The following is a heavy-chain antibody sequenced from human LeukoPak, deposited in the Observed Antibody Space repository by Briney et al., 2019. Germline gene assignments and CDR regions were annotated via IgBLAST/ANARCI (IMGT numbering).Heavy chain of an antibody. CDR2: INHSGST. V-gene: IGHV4-34*01. CDR1: GGSFSGYY. CDR3: ARVRRRQWLGDFDY. Sequence: SETLSLTCAVYGGSFSGYYWSWIRQPPGKGLKWIGEINHSGSTNYNPSLKSRVTISVDTSKNQFSLKLSSVTAADTAVYYCARVRRRQWLGDFDYWGQGTLVTVSS. J-gene: IGHJ4*02. D-gene: IGHD6-19*01.